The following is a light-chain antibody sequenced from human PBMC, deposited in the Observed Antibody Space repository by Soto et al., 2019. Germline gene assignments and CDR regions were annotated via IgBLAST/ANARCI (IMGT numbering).Light chain of an antibody. CDR3: QQAKSFPLT. CDR1: QDISDW. J-gene: IGKJ4*01. CDR2: AAS. Sequence: DIQMTQSPSSVSASVGDRVTITCRASQDISDWLAWYQQKPGKAPRLLIFAASNLHTEVPSRFSGSGYGTDFSLTINGLQPEDFATYYYQQAKSFPLTFGGGTTVDIK. V-gene: IGKV1-12*01.